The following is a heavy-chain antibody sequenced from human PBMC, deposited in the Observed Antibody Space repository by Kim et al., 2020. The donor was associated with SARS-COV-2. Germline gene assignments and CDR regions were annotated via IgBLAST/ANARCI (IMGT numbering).Heavy chain of an antibody. CDR2: FDPEDGET. J-gene: IGHJ4*02. CDR3: ATAHRYYYDSSGYPFDY. Sequence: ASVKVSCKVSGYTLTELSMHWVRQAPGKGLEWMGGFDPEDGETIYAQKFQGRVTMTEDTSTDTAYMELSSLRSEDTAVYYCATAHRYYYDSSGYPFDYWGQGTLVTVSS. D-gene: IGHD3-22*01. V-gene: IGHV1-24*01. CDR1: GYTLTELS.